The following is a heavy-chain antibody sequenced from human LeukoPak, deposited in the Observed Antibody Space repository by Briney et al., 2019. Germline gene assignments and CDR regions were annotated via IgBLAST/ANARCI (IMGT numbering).Heavy chain of an antibody. CDR3: AREELTY. CDR2: INTSSDYI. V-gene: IGHV3-21*01. CDR1: GFTFSSYN. J-gene: IGHJ4*02. D-gene: IGHD1-26*01. Sequence: GGSLTLSCAASGFTFSSYNMNWVRQIPGKGLEWVSSINTSSDYIYYADSVKGRFTISRDNAKNSLYLQMNSMRAEDTAVYYCAREELTYWGQGTLVTVSS.